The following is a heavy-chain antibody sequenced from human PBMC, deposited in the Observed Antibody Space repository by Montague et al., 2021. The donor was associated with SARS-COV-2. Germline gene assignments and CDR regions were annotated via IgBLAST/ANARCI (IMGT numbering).Heavy chain of an antibody. V-gene: IGHV4-59*01. Sequence: SETLSLTCTVFGDSISSYYWSWIRRPPGKRREWIGYIYYSGRNNHNTSPKSRVTMLVYTSKNQFFLKLITVTAADTAVYYCARCVPGWLQLDPYFDYWGQGTLVTVSS. D-gene: IGHD5-24*01. CDR1: GDSISSYY. J-gene: IGHJ4*02. CDR3: ARCVPGWLQLDPYFDY. CDR2: IYYSGRN.